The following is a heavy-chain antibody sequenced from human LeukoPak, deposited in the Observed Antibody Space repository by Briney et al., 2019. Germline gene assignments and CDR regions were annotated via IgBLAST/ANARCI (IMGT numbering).Heavy chain of an antibody. CDR3: ARDWGSWDFDF. V-gene: IGHV3-21*01. Sequence: GGSLRLSCVASGFTFSHAWMSWVRQAPGKGLEWVSSISHIGSYIYYSDSVKGRFTISRDNAKNSLYLQMNSLRAEDTAVYFCARDWGSWDFDFWGQGTLVTVSS. D-gene: IGHD6-13*01. J-gene: IGHJ4*02. CDR1: GFTFSHAW. CDR2: ISHIGSYI.